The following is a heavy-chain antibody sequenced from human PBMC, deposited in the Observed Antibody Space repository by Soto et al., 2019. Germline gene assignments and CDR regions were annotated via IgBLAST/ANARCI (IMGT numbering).Heavy chain of an antibody. J-gene: IGHJ3*02. CDR3: ARAQIVGAQVDAFDI. CDR1: GYTFTSYG. D-gene: IGHD1-26*01. V-gene: IGHV1-18*01. CDR2: ISADNGNT. Sequence: QVQLVQSGAEVKKPGASVKVSCKASGYTFTSYGISWVRQAPGQGLEWMGWISADNGNTNYAQKYQGRVTMTTDTSTSTDYMELRSLRSDDTAVYYCARAQIVGAQVDAFDIWGQGTMVTVSS.